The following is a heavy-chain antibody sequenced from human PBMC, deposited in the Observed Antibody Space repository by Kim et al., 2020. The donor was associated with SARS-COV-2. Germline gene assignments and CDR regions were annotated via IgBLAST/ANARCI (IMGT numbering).Heavy chain of an antibody. D-gene: IGHD6-19*01. CDR2: IYQSGDT. CDR1: GGSISTNNYF. CDR3: ARGPYGSGWDY. V-gene: IGHV4-39*07. Sequence: SETLSLTCTVSGGSISTNNYFWGWIRQPPGKGLEWIGSIYQSGDTYYRPSLRSRVTISRDMSNNRFSLKLHSLTAADTAIYYCARGPYGSGWDYWGQGTVVTVSS. J-gene: IGHJ4*02.